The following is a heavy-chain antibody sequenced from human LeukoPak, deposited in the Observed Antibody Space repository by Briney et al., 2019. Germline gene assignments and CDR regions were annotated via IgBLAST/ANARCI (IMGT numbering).Heavy chain of an antibody. CDR2: MNPNSGNT. D-gene: IGHD3-10*01. V-gene: IGHV1-8*01. CDR3: ARASGGSGSYYSGY. Sequence: GAPVKVSCKASGYTFTSYDINWVRQATGQGLEWMGWMNPNSGNTGYAQKFQGRVTMTRNTSISTAYMELSSLRSEDTAVYYCARASGGSGSYYSGYWGQGTLVTVSS. J-gene: IGHJ4*02. CDR1: GYTFTSYD.